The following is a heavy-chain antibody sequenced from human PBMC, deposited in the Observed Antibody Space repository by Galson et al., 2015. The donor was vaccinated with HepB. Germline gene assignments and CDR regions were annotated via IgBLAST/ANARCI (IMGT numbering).Heavy chain of an antibody. CDR1: GFTFDDFA. CDR2: ITWNGDSI. D-gene: IGHD3-9*01. CDR3: AKDISYGSSLSGGFDP. Sequence: SLRLSCAASGFTFDDFAMHWVRQAPGKGLEWVSGITWNGDSIGYADSVKGQFTISRDNAKNSLYLQMNSLRAEDTAFYYCAKDISYGSSLSGGFDPWGQGTLVTVSS. V-gene: IGHV3-9*01. J-gene: IGHJ5*02.